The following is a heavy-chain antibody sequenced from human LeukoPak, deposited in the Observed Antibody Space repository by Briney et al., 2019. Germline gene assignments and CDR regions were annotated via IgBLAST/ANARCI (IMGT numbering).Heavy chain of an antibody. Sequence: PGGSLRLSCAASGLTFSSYWMHWVRQPPGKGLVWVSRINSDGTSTSYADSVKGRFTISRDNAENTLYLQMNSLRAEDTAVYYCARGASGYSYGWGQGTLVTVSS. J-gene: IGHJ4*02. CDR3: ARGASGYSYG. V-gene: IGHV3-74*01. D-gene: IGHD5-18*01. CDR1: GLTFSSYW. CDR2: INSDGTST.